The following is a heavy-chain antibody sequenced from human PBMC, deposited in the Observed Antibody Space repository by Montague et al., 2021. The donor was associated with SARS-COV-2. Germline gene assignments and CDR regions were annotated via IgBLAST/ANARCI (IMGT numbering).Heavy chain of an antibody. V-gene: IGHV4-59*01. J-gene: IGHJ4*02. CDR1: GGSISSNN. D-gene: IGHD4-17*01. Sequence: SETLSLTCAVSGGSISSNNWSRIQQPPGKRLLWIGYIYYSGRTNYNHSPKSRGTISVDTYKNQCSLKQSSVAAADTAAYYCSREPDYGYYFDDWGQGTLVTVSS. CDR3: SREPDYGYYFDD. CDR2: IYYSGRT.